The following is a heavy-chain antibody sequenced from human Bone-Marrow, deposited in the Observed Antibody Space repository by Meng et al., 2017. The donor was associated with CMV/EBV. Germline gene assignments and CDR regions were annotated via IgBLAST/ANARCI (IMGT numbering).Heavy chain of an antibody. J-gene: IGHJ5*02. D-gene: IGHD2-2*01. CDR1: GYTFTSYY. CDR3: ARDCRDQLPQSDNWFDP. CDR2: INPSGGST. Sequence: ASVKVSCKASGYTFTSYYMHWVRQAPGQGLEWMGIINPSGGSTSYAQKFQGRVTMTRDTSTSTVYMELSSLRSEDTDVYYCARDCRDQLPQSDNWFDPWGQGTLVTVSS. V-gene: IGHV1-46*01.